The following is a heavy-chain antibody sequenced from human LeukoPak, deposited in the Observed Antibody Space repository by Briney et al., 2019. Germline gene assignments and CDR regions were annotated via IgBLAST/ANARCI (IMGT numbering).Heavy chain of an antibody. J-gene: IGHJ6*02. D-gene: IGHD2-2*02. CDR1: GYTFTSYV. V-gene: IGHV1-18*01. CDR3: ARGGYCSSTSCYTYGVYYYGMDV. CDR2: ISAYNGNT. Sequence: GASVKVSCKASGYTFTSYVISWVRQAPGQGLEWMGWISAYNGNTNYAQKLQGRVTMTTDTSTSTAYMELRSLRSDDTAVYYCARGGYCSSTSCYTYGVYYYGMDVWGQGTTVTVSS.